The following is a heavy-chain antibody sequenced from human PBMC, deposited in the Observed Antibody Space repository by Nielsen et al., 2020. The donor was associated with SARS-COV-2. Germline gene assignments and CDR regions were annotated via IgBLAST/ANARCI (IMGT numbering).Heavy chain of an antibody. CDR1: GFTFSSYG. Sequence: GGSLRLSCAASGFTFSSYGMHWVRQAPGKGLEWVAVIWYDGSNKYYADSVKGRFTISRDNSTNTLYLQMNSLRAEDTAVYYCARTNYHSLGYYYYYYMDVWGKGTTVTVSS. J-gene: IGHJ6*03. CDR3: ARTNYHSLGYYYYYYMDV. CDR2: IWYDGSNK. D-gene: IGHD1-7*01. V-gene: IGHV3-33*01.